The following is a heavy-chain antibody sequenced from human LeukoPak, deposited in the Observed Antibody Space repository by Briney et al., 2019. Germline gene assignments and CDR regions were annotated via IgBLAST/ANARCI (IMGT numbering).Heavy chain of an antibody. J-gene: IGHJ3*02. CDR1: GGSISSGSYY. CDR3: ARGGEYYDFWSGLPDAFDI. CDR2: IYTSGST. V-gene: IGHV4-61*02. D-gene: IGHD3-3*01. Sequence: PSETLSLTCTVSGGSISSGSYYWSWIRQPAGKGLEWIGRIYTSGSTNYNPSLKSRVTISVDTSKNQFSLKLSSVTAADTAVYYCARGGEYYDFWSGLPDAFDIWGQGTMVTVSS.